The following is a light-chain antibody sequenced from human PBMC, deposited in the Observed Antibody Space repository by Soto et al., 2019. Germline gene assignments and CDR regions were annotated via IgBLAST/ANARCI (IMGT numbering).Light chain of an antibody. J-gene: IGLJ2*01. CDR1: SSGTYNY. Sequence: QSALTQPASVSGSPGQSITISYTGTSSGTYNYVSWYQHHPGKAPKLMIYEVNNRPSGISSRFSGSRSGNTASLTISGLQAEDEADYYCSSYTTNNKVLFGGGTKLTVL. CDR2: EVN. V-gene: IGLV2-14*01. CDR3: SSYTTNNKVL.